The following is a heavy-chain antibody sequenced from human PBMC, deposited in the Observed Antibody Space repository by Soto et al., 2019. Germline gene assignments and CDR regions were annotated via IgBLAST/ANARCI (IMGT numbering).Heavy chain of an antibody. V-gene: IGHV3-9*01. CDR2: ISWNSGSI. CDR1: GFTFDDYA. J-gene: IGHJ6*02. D-gene: IGHD6-13*01. CDR3: AKDMSPHRGSSWYKDYYYYGMDV. Sequence: PGGSLRLSCAASGFTFDDYAMHWVRQAPGKGLEWVSGISWNSGSIGYADSVKGRFTISRDNAKNSLYLQMNSLRAEDTALYYCAKDMSPHRGSSWYKDYYYYGMDVWGQGTTVTVSS.